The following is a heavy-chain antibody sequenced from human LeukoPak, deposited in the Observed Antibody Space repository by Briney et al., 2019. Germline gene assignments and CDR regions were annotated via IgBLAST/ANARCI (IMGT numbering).Heavy chain of an antibody. CDR2: IIPIFGTA. J-gene: IGHJ4*02. Sequence: SVKVSCKASGGTFSSYAISWVRQAPGQGLEWMGGIIPIFGTANYAQKFQGRVTITADESTSTAYMELSSLRSEDTAVYYCARYPQSAAAPHYFDYWGQGTLVTVSS. D-gene: IGHD2-2*01. CDR1: GGTFSSYA. V-gene: IGHV1-69*01. CDR3: ARYPQSAAAPHYFDY.